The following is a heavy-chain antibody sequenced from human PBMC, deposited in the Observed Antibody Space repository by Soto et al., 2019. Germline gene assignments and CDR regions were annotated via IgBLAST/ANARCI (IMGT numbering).Heavy chain of an antibody. D-gene: IGHD3-22*01. CDR3: ARSPYYYDSSGYVFDY. CDR2: ISAYNGNT. V-gene: IGHV1-18*04. Sequence: GASVKVSCKASGYTFTSYYMHWVRQAPGQGLEWMGWISAYNGNTNYAQKLQGRVTMTTDTSTSTAYMELRSLRSDDTAVYYCARSPYYYDSSGYVFDYWGQGTLVTVSS. J-gene: IGHJ4*02. CDR1: GYTFTSYY.